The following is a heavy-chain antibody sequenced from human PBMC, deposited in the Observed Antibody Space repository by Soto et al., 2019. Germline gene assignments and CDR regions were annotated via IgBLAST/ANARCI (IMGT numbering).Heavy chain of an antibody. J-gene: IGHJ4*02. D-gene: IGHD2-15*01. CDR2: MNPYTGET. CDR3: VRQAGGASTPGDDY. CDR1: GYTFDAFD. V-gene: IGHV1-8*01. Sequence: QVQLVQSGAEVRKPGASVRVSCKASGYTFDAFDIHWVRQATGQGLELMGWMNPYTGETAYTQTFRGRVSMTRDTSVSTAYMELTSLTSEDPAIYFCVRQAGGASTPGDDYWGQGTLVTVSS.